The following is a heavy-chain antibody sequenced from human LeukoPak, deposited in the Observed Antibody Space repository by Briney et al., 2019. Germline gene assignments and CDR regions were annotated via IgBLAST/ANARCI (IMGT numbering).Heavy chain of an antibody. CDR2: IYTSGST. CDR1: GGSISSGSYY. J-gene: IGHJ5*02. Sequence: PSETLSLTCTVSGGSISSGSYYWSWIRQPAGKGLEWIGRIYTSGSTNYNPSLKSRVTISVDTSKNQFSLKLSSVTAADTAVYYCASTTVSSNWFDPWGQGTLVTVSS. D-gene: IGHD4-17*01. V-gene: IGHV4-61*02. CDR3: ASTTVSSNWFDP.